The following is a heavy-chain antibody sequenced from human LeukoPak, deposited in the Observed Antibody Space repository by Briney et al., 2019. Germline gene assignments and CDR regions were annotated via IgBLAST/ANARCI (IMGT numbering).Heavy chain of an antibody. CDR3: AHGSMYQLDY. CDR2: IIGGAGGT. J-gene: IGHJ4*02. CDR1: GFTFSSYA. D-gene: IGHD2-2*01. V-gene: IGHV3-23*01. Sequence: PGGSLRLSCAASGFTFSSYAMSWVRQASGKGLEWVSGIIGGAGGTYYADSVKGRFTISRDNSKNTLYLQMNSLRAEDTAVYYCAHGSMYQLDYWGQGTLVTVSS.